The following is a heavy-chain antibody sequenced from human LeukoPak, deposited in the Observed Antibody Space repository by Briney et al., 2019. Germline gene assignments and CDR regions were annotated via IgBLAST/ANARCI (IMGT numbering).Heavy chain of an antibody. J-gene: IGHJ4*02. D-gene: IGHD3-10*01. CDR1: GYTFTSYD. Sequence: ASVKVSCKASGYTFTSYDINWVRQATGQGLEWMGWMNPNSVNTGYAQKFQGRVTMTRNTSISTAYMELSSLRSEDTAVYYCASFPQGSNGPSDYWGQGTLVTVSS. CDR3: ASFPQGSNGPSDY. V-gene: IGHV1-8*01. CDR2: MNPNSVNT.